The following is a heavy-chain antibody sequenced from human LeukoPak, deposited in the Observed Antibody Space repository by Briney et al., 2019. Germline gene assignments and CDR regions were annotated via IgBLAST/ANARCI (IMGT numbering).Heavy chain of an antibody. Sequence: ASVKVSCKASGYTFISYYMHWVRQAPRQGLEWVGIINPSGGSTSYAQKFQGRVTMTRDTSTSTVYMEQSSLRSEDTAVYYCARGLSAAGTHFDYWGQGTLVTVSS. CDR1: GYTFISYY. J-gene: IGHJ4*02. CDR3: ARGLSAAGTHFDY. D-gene: IGHD6-13*01. CDR2: INPSGGST. V-gene: IGHV1-46*01.